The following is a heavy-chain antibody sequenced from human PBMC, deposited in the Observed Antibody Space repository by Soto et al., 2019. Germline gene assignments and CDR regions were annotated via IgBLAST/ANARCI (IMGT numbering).Heavy chain of an antibody. CDR3: ARSEGQLVRGYYYYYGMDV. D-gene: IGHD6-6*01. CDR1: GFTFSSYW. V-gene: IGHV3-7*01. J-gene: IGHJ6*02. Sequence: GYLRLSCAASGFTFSSYWMSWVRQAPGKGLEWVANIKQDGSEKYYMDSVKGRFTISRDNAKNSLYLQMNSLRAEDTAVYYCARSEGQLVRGYYYYYGMDVWGQGTTVTLSS. CDR2: IKQDGSEK.